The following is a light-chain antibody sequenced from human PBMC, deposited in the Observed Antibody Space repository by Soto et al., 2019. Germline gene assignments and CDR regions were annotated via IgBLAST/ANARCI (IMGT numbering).Light chain of an antibody. CDR2: DAS. CDR3: QQYNSYSWT. J-gene: IGKJ1*01. Sequence: DIQMTQSPSTLSASVGDRVTITCRASQSISSWLAWYQKKPGKDPKILIYDASSLESGVPSRFSGSGSGTEFNLTISRLQPDDFATYDCQQYNSYSWTGGQGTKGEIK. CDR1: QSISSW. V-gene: IGKV1-5*01.